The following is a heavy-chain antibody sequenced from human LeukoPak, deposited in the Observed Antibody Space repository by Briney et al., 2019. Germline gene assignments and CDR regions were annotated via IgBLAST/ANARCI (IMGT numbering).Heavy chain of an antibody. V-gene: IGHV3-48*01. CDR1: GFTFNRNN. Sequence: GGSLRLSCAASGFTFNRNNMNWVRQAPGKGPEWVSYISSTSITMYYADSVKGRFTISRDNAKNSLYLQMNSLRADDTAVYYCARDTILAVAGDFWGQGTLVTVSS. J-gene: IGHJ4*02. D-gene: IGHD6-19*01. CDR3: ARDTILAVAGDF. CDR2: ISSTSITM.